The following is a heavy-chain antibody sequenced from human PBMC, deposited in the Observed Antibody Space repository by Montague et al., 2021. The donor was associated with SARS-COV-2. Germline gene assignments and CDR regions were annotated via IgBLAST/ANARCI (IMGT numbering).Heavy chain of an antibody. D-gene: IGHD5-24*01. CDR2: IYYTGSR. V-gene: IGHV4-61*08. Sequence: SETLSLTCTVSGDSVSRGGYYWSWIRQPPGKGLEWIGYIYYTGSRKYNSSLKSRLTISVDTSKNQFSLKLSSVTAADTAVYYCARHARGEGYTSWFDSWGQGTLVTVSS. CDR1: GDSVSRGGYY. J-gene: IGHJ5*01. CDR3: ARHARGEGYTSWFDS.